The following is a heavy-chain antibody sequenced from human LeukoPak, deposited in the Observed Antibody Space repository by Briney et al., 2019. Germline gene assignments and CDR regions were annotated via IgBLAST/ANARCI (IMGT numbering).Heavy chain of an antibody. CDR2: IYYSGST. J-gene: IGHJ3*02. D-gene: IGHD3-3*01. CDR1: GGSISSYY. V-gene: IGHV4-59*01. Sequence: SGTLSLTCTVSGGSISSYYWNWIRQPPGKGLEWIGYIYYSGSTNYNPSLKSRVTISVDTSKNQFSLKLSSVTAADTAVYYCARAPVYYDFWSAFDIWGQGTMVTVSS. CDR3: ARAPVYYDFWSAFDI.